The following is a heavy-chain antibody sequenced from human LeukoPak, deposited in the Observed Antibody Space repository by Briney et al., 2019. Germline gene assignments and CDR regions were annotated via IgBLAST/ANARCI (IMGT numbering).Heavy chain of an antibody. CDR3: AREYGIVVVPADLSHFDP. Sequence: ASVKVSCKASGYTFTSYDINWVRQATGQGLGWMGWMNPNSGNTGYAQKFQGRVTMTRNTSISTAYMELSSLRSEDTAVYYCAREYGIVVVPADLSHFDPWGQGTLVTVSS. J-gene: IGHJ5*02. V-gene: IGHV1-8*01. D-gene: IGHD2-2*01. CDR2: MNPNSGNT. CDR1: GYTFTSYD.